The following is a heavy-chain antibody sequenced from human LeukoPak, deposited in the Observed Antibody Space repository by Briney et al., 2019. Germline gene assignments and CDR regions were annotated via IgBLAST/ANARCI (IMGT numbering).Heavy chain of an antibody. D-gene: IGHD3-10*01. CDR2: IQPDDSNT. V-gene: IGHV5-51*01. Sequence: GETLKISCQGSGYSFTSYWIGWVRQMPGKGLEWMGIIQPDDSNTRYSPSFQGQVTISADKTIRTAYLQWSTLKASDTATYYCARTTYYFSSGSLDGFDIWGQGTMVTVSS. CDR1: GYSFTSYW. J-gene: IGHJ3*02. CDR3: ARTTYYFSSGSLDGFDI.